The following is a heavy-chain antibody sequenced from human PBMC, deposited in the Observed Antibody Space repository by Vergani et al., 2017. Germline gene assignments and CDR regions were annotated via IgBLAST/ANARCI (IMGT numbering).Heavy chain of an antibody. D-gene: IGHD6-19*01. CDR2: IYYSGST. J-gene: IGHJ4*02. CDR3: ARDLVTVAGRYFDY. V-gene: IGHV4-59*01. Sequence: QVQLQESGPGLVKPSETLSLTCTVSGGSISSYYWSWIRQPPGKGLEWIGYIYYSGSTNYNPSLKSRVTISVDTSKNQFSLKLSSVTAAATAVDYCARDLVTVAGRYFDYWGQGTLVTVSS. CDR1: GGSISSYY.